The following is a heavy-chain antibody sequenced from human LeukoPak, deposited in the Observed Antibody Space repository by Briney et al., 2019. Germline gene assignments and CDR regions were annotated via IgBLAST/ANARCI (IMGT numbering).Heavy chain of an antibody. D-gene: IGHD6-13*01. CDR3: AKKSSSSWPFDY. J-gene: IGHJ4*02. CDR1: GFTFSSYG. V-gene: IGHV3-30*02. Sequence: GGSLRLSCAASGFTFSSYGMHWVRQAPGKGLEWVAFIRYDGSNKYYADSVKGRFTISRDNSKNTLHLQMNSLRAKDTAEYYCAKKSSSSWPFDYWGQGTLVTVST. CDR2: IRYDGSNK.